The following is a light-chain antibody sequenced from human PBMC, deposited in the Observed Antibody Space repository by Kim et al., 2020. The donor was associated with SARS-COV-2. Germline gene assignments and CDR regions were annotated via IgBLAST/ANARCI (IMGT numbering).Light chain of an antibody. V-gene: IGLV1-47*01. CDR3: AAWDDSLSGVV. Sequence: GQRVAISCSGSSSNIGSNYVYWYQRLPGTAPKLLIYKNNQRPSGVPDRFSGSKSGTSASLAISGLRSEDEAEYHCAAWDDSLSGVVFGGGTKLTVL. CDR2: KNN. CDR1: SSNIGSNY. J-gene: IGLJ3*02.